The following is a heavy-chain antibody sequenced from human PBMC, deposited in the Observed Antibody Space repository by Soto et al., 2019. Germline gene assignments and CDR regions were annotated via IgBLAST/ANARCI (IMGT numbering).Heavy chain of an antibody. D-gene: IGHD3-22*01. V-gene: IGHV1-69*01. CDR1: GGTFSSYA. Sequence: QVQLVQSGAEVKKPGSSVKVSCKASGGTFSSYAISWVRQAPGQGLEWMGGIIPIFGTANYAQKFQGRVTITADESTSTAYMELSSLRCADTAVYYCASRSSDSSGYYLDAFDIWGQGTMVTVSS. J-gene: IGHJ3*02. CDR3: ASRSSDSSGYYLDAFDI. CDR2: IIPIFGTA.